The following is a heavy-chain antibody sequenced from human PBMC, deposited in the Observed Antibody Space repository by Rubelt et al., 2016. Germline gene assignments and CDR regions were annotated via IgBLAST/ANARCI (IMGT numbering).Heavy chain of an antibody. D-gene: IGHD6-25*01. V-gene: IGHV1-18*01. CDR1: GYTFTSYG. Sequence: QVQLVQSGAEVKKPGASVKVSCKASGYTFTSYGISWVRQAPGHGLEWMGWISAYNGNTNYAQKLQGRVTMTTAPSTSTAYMVLRSLGADDTAVYYCARVAATDSHNWFDPWGQGTLVTVSS. CDR3: ARVAATDSHNWFDP. J-gene: IGHJ5*02. CDR2: ISAYNGNT.